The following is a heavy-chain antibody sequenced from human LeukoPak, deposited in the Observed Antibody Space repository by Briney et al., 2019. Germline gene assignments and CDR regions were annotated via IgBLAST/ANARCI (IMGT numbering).Heavy chain of an antibody. CDR3: AKYYDILTGYSPWFDP. V-gene: IGHV3-48*01. CDR1: GFTFSSYS. J-gene: IGHJ5*02. Sequence: GGSLRLSCAASGFTFSSYSMNWVRQAPGKGLEWVSYISSSSSTIYYADSVKGRFTISRDNAKNSLYLQMNSLRAEDTAVYYCAKYYDILTGYSPWFDPWGQGTLVTVSS. D-gene: IGHD3-9*01. CDR2: ISSSSSTI.